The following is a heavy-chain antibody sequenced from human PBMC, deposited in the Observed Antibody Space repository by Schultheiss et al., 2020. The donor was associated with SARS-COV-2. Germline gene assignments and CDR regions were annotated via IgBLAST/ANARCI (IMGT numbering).Heavy chain of an antibody. CDR2: IRYDGSNK. J-gene: IGHJ1*01. CDR3: ARNDDSSACYFAYFHH. V-gene: IGHV3-33*08. CDR1: GFTFSSYG. D-gene: IGHD6-19*01. Sequence: GGSLRLSCAASGFTFSSYGMNWVRQAPGKGLEWVAVIRYDGSNKYYEDSVKGRFTISRDNSKNSLYLQMNSLRAEDTAVYYCARNDDSSACYFAYFHHWGQGTLVTVSS.